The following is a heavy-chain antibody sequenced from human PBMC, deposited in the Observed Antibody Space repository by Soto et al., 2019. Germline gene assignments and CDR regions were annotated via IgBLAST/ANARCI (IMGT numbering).Heavy chain of an antibody. Sequence: EVQLLDSGGGLVQPGGSLRLSCAASGFTFSSYAMSWVRQAPGKGLEWVSAISGSGGSTYYADSMKGRFTISRDNSKNTLYLQMNSLRAEDTAVYYCAKSGGPTVTTSSGYWGQGTLVTVSS. CDR3: AKSGGPTVTTSSGY. V-gene: IGHV3-23*01. CDR2: ISGSGGST. J-gene: IGHJ4*02. CDR1: GFTFSSYA. D-gene: IGHD4-17*01.